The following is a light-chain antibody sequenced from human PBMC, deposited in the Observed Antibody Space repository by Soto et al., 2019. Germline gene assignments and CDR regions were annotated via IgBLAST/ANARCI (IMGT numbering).Light chain of an antibody. Sequence: SVLTQPPSVSGAPGQRVTISCTGSTSNIGAGYDVHWYQQLLGTAPKLLIYGSVNRPSGVPDRFSGSKSGASASLAITGLQAEDEADYYCQSYDSSLRGVFGGGTKLTVL. CDR2: GSV. J-gene: IGLJ3*02. V-gene: IGLV1-40*01. CDR3: QSYDSSLRGV. CDR1: TSNIGAGYD.